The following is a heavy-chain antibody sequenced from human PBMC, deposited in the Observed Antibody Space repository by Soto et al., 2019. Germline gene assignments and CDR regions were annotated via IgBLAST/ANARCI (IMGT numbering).Heavy chain of an antibody. CDR1: GGYVSSYY. V-gene: IGHV4-59*02. Sequence: SETLSLTCTVSGGYVSSYYWNWIRQPPGKGLEWIGDVSYSGSTNCNPSLKSRVTISLDTSKNQFSLKLSSVTAADTAVYYCARDSGGYGLLDSWGQGTLVTVSS. CDR3: ARDSGGYGLLDS. CDR2: VSYSGST. J-gene: IGHJ4*02. D-gene: IGHD6-25*01.